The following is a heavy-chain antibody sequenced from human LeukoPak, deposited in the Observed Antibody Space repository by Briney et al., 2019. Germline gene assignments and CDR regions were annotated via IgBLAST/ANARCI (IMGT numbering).Heavy chain of an antibody. V-gene: IGHV4-39*01. CDR2: IYYSGST. D-gene: IGHD6-19*01. CDR1: SGSISSSSYY. Sequence: SETLSLTCTVSSGSISSSSYYWGWIRQPPGKGLEWIGSIYYSGSTYYNPSLKSRVTISVDTSKNQSSLKLSSVTAADTAVYYCARRAVADSNYFDYWGQGTLVTVSS. J-gene: IGHJ4*02. CDR3: ARRAVADSNYFDY.